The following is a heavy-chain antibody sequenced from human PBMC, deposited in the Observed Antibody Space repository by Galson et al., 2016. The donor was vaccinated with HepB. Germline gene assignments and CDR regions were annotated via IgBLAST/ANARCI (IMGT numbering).Heavy chain of an antibody. V-gene: IGHV3-11*06. Sequence: SLRLSCAASGFTFTDYCMSWIRQAPGKGLEWVSYISTTSSYTNYADSVKGRFSISRDNAKNSLYLQMNSLRAEDTAVYYCARSPRAYSGSLHMDVWGKGTTVTVSS. CDR3: ARSPRAYSGSLHMDV. CDR2: ISTTSSYT. D-gene: IGHD1-26*01. J-gene: IGHJ6*03. CDR1: GFTFTDYC.